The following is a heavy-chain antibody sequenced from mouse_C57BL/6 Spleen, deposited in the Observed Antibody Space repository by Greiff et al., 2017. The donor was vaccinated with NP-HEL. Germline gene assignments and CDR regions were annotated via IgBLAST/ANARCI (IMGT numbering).Heavy chain of an antibody. CDR3: ARFGGNAYDGGNYAIDY. J-gene: IGHJ4*01. Sequence: QVHVKQPGAELVKPGASVKLSCKASGYTFTSYWMHWVKQRPGQGLEWIGMIHPNSGSTNYNEKFKSKATLTVDKSSSTAYMQLSSLTSEDSAVYYCARFGGNAYDGGNYAIDYWGQGTSVTVSS. CDR2: IHPNSGST. V-gene: IGHV1-64*01. CDR1: GYTFTSYW. D-gene: IGHD2-2*01.